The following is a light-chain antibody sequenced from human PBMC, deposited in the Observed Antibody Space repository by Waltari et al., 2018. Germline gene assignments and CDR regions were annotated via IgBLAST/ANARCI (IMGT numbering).Light chain of an antibody. J-gene: IGLJ2*01. CDR3: QVWTIMSDDLLV. V-gene: IGLV3-21*01. CDR1: NIGSKS. Sequence: SYVLTQPPSVSVAPGETARITCGGNNIGSKSVHWYQQKAGQAPVVVIFYGRDRPSGIPERFSGAESENAATLTISRGEAGDGADYYCQVWTIMSDDLLVFGGGTSLTVL. CDR2: YGR.